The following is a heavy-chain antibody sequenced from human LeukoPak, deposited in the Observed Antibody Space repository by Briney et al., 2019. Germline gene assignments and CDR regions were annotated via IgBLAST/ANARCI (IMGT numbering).Heavy chain of an antibody. CDR2: ISSSGSTI. Sequence: PGGPLRLSCAPSGFTFRDYYMSCLRQSPGKGLEWVSYISSSGSTIYDAESAKGRFTISRDNAKKSLYLQMNSLRAEDTAVYYCARLGVTSPDYWGQGTLVTVSS. V-gene: IGHV3-11*04. J-gene: IGHJ4*02. CDR1: GFTFRDYY. CDR3: ARLGVTSPDY. D-gene: IGHD4-17*01.